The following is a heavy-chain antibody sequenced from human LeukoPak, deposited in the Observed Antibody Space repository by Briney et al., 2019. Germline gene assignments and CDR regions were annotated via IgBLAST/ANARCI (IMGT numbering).Heavy chain of an antibody. CDR3: ARVYSSGWYQWFDP. D-gene: IGHD6-19*01. V-gene: IGHV4-39*06. CDR1: GGSISTNSYS. CDR2: LYYNGNS. Sequence: PSETLSLTCIVSGGSISTNSYSWGWLRQPPGKGLEWIGTLYYNGNSYYTPSLERRVTITADTSKNQFPLKLNSVTAADTAIYHCARVYSSGWYQWFDPWGQGILVTVSS. J-gene: IGHJ5*02.